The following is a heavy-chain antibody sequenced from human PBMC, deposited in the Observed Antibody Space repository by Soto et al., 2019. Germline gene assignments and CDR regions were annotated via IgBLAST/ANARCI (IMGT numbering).Heavy chain of an antibody. J-gene: IGHJ4*02. CDR2: INAGNGNT. D-gene: IGHD4-17*01. CDR3: ASVPLEDYGVGPY. V-gene: IGHV1-3*01. CDR1: GYTFTSYA. Sequence: ASVKVSCKASGYTFTSYAMHWVRQAPGQRLEWMGWINAGNGNTKYSQKFQGRVAITRDTSASTAYMELSSLRSEDTAVYYCASVPLEDYGVGPYWGQGTLVTVSS.